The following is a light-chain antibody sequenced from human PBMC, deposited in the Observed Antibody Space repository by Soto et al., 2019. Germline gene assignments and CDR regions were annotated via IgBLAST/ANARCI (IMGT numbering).Light chain of an antibody. Sequence: DIQLTQSPSFLSSSVGDRVTISCRASQGISSYLAWYQQKPGKAPKLLIYAASTLRSGVPSRFSGSGSGTEFTLPISSRQPEDFATYYCQQLNSYPCTFGGGTKVEIK. CDR2: AAS. CDR3: QQLNSYPCT. J-gene: IGKJ4*01. CDR1: QGISSY. V-gene: IGKV1-9*01.